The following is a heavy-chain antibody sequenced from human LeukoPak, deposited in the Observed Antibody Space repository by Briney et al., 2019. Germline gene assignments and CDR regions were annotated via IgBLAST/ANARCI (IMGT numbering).Heavy chain of an antibody. CDR1: GGSISSYY. CDR3: ARSDYYDSSGLSY. J-gene: IGHJ4*02. CDR2: IYYSGST. Sequence: PSGTLSLTCTVSGGSISSYYWSWIRQPPGKGLEWIGYIYYSGSTNYNPSLKSRVTISVDTSKNQFSLKLSSVTAADTAVYYCARSDYYDSSGLSYWGQGTLVTVSS. V-gene: IGHV4-59*01. D-gene: IGHD3-22*01.